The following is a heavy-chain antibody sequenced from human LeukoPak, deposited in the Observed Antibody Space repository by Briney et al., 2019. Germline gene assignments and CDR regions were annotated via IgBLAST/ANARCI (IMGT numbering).Heavy chain of an antibody. Sequence: GGSLRLSCAASGFTFRDYAMSWVRQAPGKGLEWVSVISGSGGTTHYADSVKGRFTISRDNSKNTLYLQMNSLRAEDTAVYYCTRESGSGNYYYDYWGQGTLVTVSS. J-gene: IGHJ4*02. D-gene: IGHD3-10*01. CDR1: GFTFRDYA. CDR2: ISGSGGTT. CDR3: TRESGSGNYYYDY. V-gene: IGHV3-23*01.